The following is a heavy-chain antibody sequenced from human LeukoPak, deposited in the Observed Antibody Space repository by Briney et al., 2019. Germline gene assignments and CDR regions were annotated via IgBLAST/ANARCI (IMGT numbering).Heavy chain of an antibody. D-gene: IGHD2-15*01. Sequence: ASVKVSCKASGYSFTNYGITWVRQAPGQGLEWMGWISPYNGNTNYAQKLQGRVTMTRDTSTSTAYMELRSLRSDDTAVYYCARLVVTTAAPFDYWGQGTLVTVSS. V-gene: IGHV1-18*01. CDR2: ISPYNGNT. CDR1: GYSFTNYG. J-gene: IGHJ4*02. CDR3: ARLVVTTAAPFDY.